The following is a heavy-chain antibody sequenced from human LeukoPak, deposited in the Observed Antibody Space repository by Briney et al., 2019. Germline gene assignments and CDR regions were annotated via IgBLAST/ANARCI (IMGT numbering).Heavy chain of an antibody. Sequence: PSETLSLTCAVYGGSFSGYYLSWIRQPPGKGLEWIGEINHSGSTNYNPSLKSRVTISVDTSKNQFSLKLSSVTAADAAVYYCASGPRLVVVPEYYFDYWGQGTLVTVSS. J-gene: IGHJ4*02. V-gene: IGHV4-34*01. CDR2: INHSGST. CDR1: GGSFSGYY. D-gene: IGHD3-22*01. CDR3: ASGPRLVVVPEYYFDY.